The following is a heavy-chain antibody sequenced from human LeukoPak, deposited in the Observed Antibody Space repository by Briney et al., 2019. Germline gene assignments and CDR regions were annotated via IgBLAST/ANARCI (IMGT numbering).Heavy chain of an antibody. CDR1: GASISSYY. D-gene: IGHD5-18*01. CDR3: LTVDTSMGVDY. Sequence: SDTLSLTCTVSGASISSYYWSWIRQPPGRGLEWIGYTRYSGTTDYNPSLRSRLTISVDTSKNQFSLKLASVTAADTAMYYCLTVDTSMGVDYWGQGTLVTVSS. J-gene: IGHJ4*02. V-gene: IGHV4-59*08. CDR2: TRYSGTT.